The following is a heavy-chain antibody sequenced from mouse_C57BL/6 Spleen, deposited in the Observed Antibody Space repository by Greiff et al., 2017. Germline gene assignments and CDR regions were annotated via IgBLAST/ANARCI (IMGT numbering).Heavy chain of an antibody. Sequence: EVQVVESGPELVKPGASVKIPCKASGYTFTDYNMDWVKQSHGKSLEWIGDINPNNGGTIYNQKFKGKATLTVDKSSSTAYMELRSLTSEDTAVYYCARRYYYGSSYWYFDVWGTGTTVTVSS. V-gene: IGHV1-18*01. CDR1: GYTFTDYN. CDR3: ARRYYYGSSYWYFDV. CDR2: INPNNGGT. J-gene: IGHJ1*03. D-gene: IGHD1-1*01.